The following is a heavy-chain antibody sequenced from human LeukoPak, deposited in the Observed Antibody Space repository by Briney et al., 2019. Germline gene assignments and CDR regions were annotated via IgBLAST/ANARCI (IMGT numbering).Heavy chain of an antibody. V-gene: IGHV3-30*02. J-gene: IGHJ4*02. CDR2: IRYDGSNK. CDR1: EFTFSNYG. D-gene: IGHD1-26*01. Sequence: GGSLRLSCAASEFTFSNYGMHWVRQAPGKGLEWVAFIRYDGSNKYYADSVKGRFTISRDNSKNALYLQMNSLRAEDTAVYYCAKKVGATNPRFDYWGQGTLVTVSS. CDR3: AKKVGATNPRFDY.